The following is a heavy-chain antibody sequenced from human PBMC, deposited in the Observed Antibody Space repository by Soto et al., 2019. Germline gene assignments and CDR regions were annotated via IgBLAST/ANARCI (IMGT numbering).Heavy chain of an antibody. V-gene: IGHV4-4*02. CDR1: GGSNSGNKR. D-gene: IGHD2-2*01. CDR2: IYHSGST. Sequence: SETLSLTCAVYGGSNSGNKRCILVRQRPGKGLEWIGEIYHSGSTNYNPSLKSRVTISLDKSKNQFSLKLTSVTAADSAVYYCARDDHIVVVPTSLGAMDVWGQGTTVT. J-gene: IGHJ6*02. CDR3: ARDDHIVVVPTSLGAMDV.